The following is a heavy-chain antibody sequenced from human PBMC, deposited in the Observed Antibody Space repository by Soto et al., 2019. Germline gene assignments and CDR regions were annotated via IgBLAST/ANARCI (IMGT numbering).Heavy chain of an antibody. V-gene: IGHV1-2*02. CDR2: INPNSGGT. D-gene: IGHD2-2*01. J-gene: IGHJ5*02. CDR1: GYTFTGYY. CDR3: ARAEGLPAADFNWFDR. Sequence: VASVKVSCKASGYTFTGYYMHWVRQAPGRGLEWMGWINPNSGGTNYAQKFQGRVTMTRDTSISTAYMELSRLRSDDTAVYYCARAEGLPAADFNWFDRWGQGTLVTVSS.